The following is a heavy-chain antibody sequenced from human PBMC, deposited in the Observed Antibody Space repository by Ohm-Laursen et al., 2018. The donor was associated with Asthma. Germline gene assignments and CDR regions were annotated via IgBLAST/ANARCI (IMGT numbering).Heavy chain of an antibody. J-gene: IGHJ4*02. Sequence: GASVKVSCKASGYTFTGYYMHWVRQAPGQGLEWMGWINAGNGNTNYAQKLQGRVTMTTDTSTSTAYMELRSLRSDGTAVYYCVFAGQQLVPDYWGQGTLVTVSS. D-gene: IGHD6-13*01. CDR1: GYTFTGYY. V-gene: IGHV1-18*04. CDR3: VFAGQQLVPDY. CDR2: INAGNGNT.